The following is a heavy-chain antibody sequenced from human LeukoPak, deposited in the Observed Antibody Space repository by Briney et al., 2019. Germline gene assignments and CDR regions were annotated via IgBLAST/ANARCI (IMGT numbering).Heavy chain of an antibody. J-gene: IGHJ5*02. V-gene: IGHV4-34*01. Sequence: KTSETLSLTCAVYGGSFSGYYWSWIRQPPGKGLEWIGEINHSGSTNYNPSLKSRVTISVDTSKNQFSLKLSSVTAADTAVYYCARGGMVVAAIRNWFDPWGQGTLVTVSS. D-gene: IGHD2-15*01. CDR2: INHSGST. CDR3: ARGGMVVAAIRNWFDP. CDR1: GGSFSGYY.